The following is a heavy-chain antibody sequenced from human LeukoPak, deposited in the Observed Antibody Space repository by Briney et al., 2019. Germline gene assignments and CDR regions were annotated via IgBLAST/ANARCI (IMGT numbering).Heavy chain of an antibody. J-gene: IGHJ4*02. CDR1: GGSISSYY. V-gene: IGHV4-4*07. Sequence: PSETLSLTCTVSGGSISSYYWSWIRQPAGKGLEWIGRIYTSGSTNYNPSLKSRVTMSVDTSKNQFSLKLSSVTAADTAVYYCARSGTPGGIGGFDYFDYWGQGTLVTVSS. D-gene: IGHD5-12*01. CDR2: IYTSGST. CDR3: ARSGTPGGIGGFDYFDY.